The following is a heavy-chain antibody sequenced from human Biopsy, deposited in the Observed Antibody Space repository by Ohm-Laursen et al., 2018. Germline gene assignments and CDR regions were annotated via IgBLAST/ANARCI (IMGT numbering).Heavy chain of an antibody. J-gene: IGHJ4*02. CDR1: GGTFINYA. CDR2: IIPMFGTA. Sequence: SVTPSRKPSGGTFINYAISWVRQAPGQGLEWMGGIIPMFGTANYAQMFQGRVTISADESTSTSYMELSSLTTEDAAIYYCARGPHSGSHSCFDYWGQGTLVTVSS. V-gene: IGHV1-69*13. CDR3: ARGPHSGSHSCFDY. D-gene: IGHD1-26*01.